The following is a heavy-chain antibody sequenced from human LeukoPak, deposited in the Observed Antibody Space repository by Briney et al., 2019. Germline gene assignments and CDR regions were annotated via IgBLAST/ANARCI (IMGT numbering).Heavy chain of an antibody. D-gene: IGHD3-10*01. Sequence: GGSRRLSCAASGFTVSNNYMTWVRQAPGKGLEWVSVIYSGGSTYYADSVRGRFTISRDSSKNTLYLLMNSLRAEDTAVYYCARTMVRGVKFALHDAFDIWGQGTMVTVSS. V-gene: IGHV3-53*01. CDR1: GFTVSNNY. CDR3: ARTMVRGVKFALHDAFDI. J-gene: IGHJ3*02. CDR2: IYSGGST.